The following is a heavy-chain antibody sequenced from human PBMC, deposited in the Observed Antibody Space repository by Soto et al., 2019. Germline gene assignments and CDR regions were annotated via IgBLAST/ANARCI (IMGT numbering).Heavy chain of an antibody. CDR1: GGSISSGDYS. J-gene: IGHJ4*02. Sequence: QLQLQESGSGLVKPSQTLSLTCAVSGGSISSGDYSWNWIRQPPGKGLEWIGYIYYGGSTYYNPSLQCRVTMSVDRSRNQFSLKLNSVTAADTAVYYCARVRREYDNSGPVDYWGQGTLVTVSS. CDR2: IYYGGST. V-gene: IGHV4-30-2*01. CDR3: ARVRREYDNSGPVDY. D-gene: IGHD3-22*01.